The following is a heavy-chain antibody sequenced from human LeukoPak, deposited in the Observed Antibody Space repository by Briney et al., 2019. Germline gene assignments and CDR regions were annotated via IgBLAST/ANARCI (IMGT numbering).Heavy chain of an antibody. V-gene: IGHV4-59*01. Sequence: PSETLSLTCTVSGGSISSYYWSWIRQPPGKGLEWIGYIYYSGSTNYNPSLKSRVTISVDTSKNQFSLKLSSVTAADTAVYYCASSIHCSSTSCYPFDYWGQGTLVTVSS. CDR2: IYYSGST. D-gene: IGHD2-2*01. J-gene: IGHJ4*02. CDR3: ASSIHCSSTSCYPFDY. CDR1: GGSISSYY.